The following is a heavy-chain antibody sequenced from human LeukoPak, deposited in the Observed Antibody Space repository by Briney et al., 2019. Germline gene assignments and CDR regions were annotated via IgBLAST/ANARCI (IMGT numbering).Heavy chain of an antibody. CDR2: INHSGST. V-gene: IGHV4-34*01. CDR3: ARGRLGYDFWSGYYGSHFDY. D-gene: IGHD3-3*01. J-gene: IGHJ4*02. Sequence: TSETLSLTCAVYGGSFSGYYWSWIRQPPGKGLEWIGEINHSGSTNYNPSLKSRVTISVDTSKNQFPLKLSSVTAADTAVYYCARGRLGYDFWSGYYGSHFDYWGQGTLVTVSS. CDR1: GGSFSGYY.